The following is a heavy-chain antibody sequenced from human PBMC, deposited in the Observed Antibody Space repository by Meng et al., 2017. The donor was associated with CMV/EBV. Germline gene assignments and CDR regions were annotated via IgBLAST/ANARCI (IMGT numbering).Heavy chain of an antibody. CDR2: ISAYNGNT. CDR1: GYTFTSYG. J-gene: IGHJ4*02. V-gene: IGHV1-18*01. Sequence: ASVKVSCKASGYTFTSYGISWWRQAPGQGLEWMGWISAYNGNTNYAQKLQGRVTMTTDTSTSTAYMELRSLRSDDTAVYYCARGEGEHFDWLFGYSFDYWGQGTLVTVSS. D-gene: IGHD3-9*01. CDR3: ARGEGEHFDWLFGYSFDY.